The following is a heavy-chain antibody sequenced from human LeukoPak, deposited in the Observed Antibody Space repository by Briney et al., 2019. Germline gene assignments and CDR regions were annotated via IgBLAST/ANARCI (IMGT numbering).Heavy chain of an antibody. CDR2: ISGSGGST. CDR1: GFNFANHA. D-gene: IGHD6-19*01. Sequence: GGSLRLSCAASGFNFANHAMSWVRQAPGKGLEWVSAISGSGGSTYYADSVKGRFTISRDNSKNTLYLQMNSLRAEDTAVYYCAKEQWLAPPDYWGQGTLVTVSS. CDR3: AKEQWLAPPDY. J-gene: IGHJ4*02. V-gene: IGHV3-23*01.